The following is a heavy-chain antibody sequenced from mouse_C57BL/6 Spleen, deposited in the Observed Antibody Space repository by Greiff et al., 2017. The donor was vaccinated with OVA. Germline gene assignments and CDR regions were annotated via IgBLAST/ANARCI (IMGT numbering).Heavy chain of an antibody. Sequence: VNVVESGAELARPGASVKLSCKASGYTFTSYGISWVKQRTGQGLEWIGEIYPRSGNTYYNEKFKGKATLTADKSSSTAYMELRSLTSEDSAVYFCANRDYGSSYWYFDVWGTGTTVTVSS. CDR1: GYTFTSYG. V-gene: IGHV1-81*01. CDR3: ANRDYGSSYWYFDV. D-gene: IGHD1-1*01. CDR2: IYPRSGNT. J-gene: IGHJ1*03.